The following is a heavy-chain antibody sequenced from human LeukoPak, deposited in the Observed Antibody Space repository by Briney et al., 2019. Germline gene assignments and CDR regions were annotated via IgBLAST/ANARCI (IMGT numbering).Heavy chain of an antibody. CDR1: GFTFSSYS. J-gene: IGHJ4*02. Sequence: GGSLRLSCAASGFTFSSYSMNWVRQAPGKGLEWVSSISSSSSYIYYADSVKGRFTISRDNAKNSLYLQMNSLRAEDTAVYYCARDHPLNSYYGSGSFDYWGQGTLVTVSS. CDR3: ARDHPLNSYYGSGSFDY. D-gene: IGHD3-10*01. CDR2: ISSSSSYI. V-gene: IGHV3-21*01.